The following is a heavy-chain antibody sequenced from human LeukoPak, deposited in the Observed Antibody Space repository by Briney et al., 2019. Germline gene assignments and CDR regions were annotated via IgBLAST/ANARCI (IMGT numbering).Heavy chain of an antibody. V-gene: IGHV2-5*02. CDR2: IYWDDDK. J-gene: IGHJ5*02. D-gene: IGHD6-13*01. Sequence: ESGPTLVKPTQTLTLTCTFSGFSLSTSGVGVGWIRQPPGKALEWLALIYWDDDKRYSPSLESRLAITKDTSKNQVVLTMTNMDPVDTATYYCAHSTAAGTSYWFDPWGQGTLVTVSS. CDR1: GFSLSTSGVG. CDR3: AHSTAAGTSYWFDP.